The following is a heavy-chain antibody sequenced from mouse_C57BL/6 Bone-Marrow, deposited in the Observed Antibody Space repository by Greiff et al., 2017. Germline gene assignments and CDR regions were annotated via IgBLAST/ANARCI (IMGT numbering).Heavy chain of an antibody. D-gene: IGHD1-2*01. Sequence: QVQLKQSGTELVKPGASVKLSCKASGYTFTSYWMHWVKQRPGQGLEWIGNINPSNGGTNYNAKFKSKATLTVAKSSSTGYMQLSSLTSEDSAVYYCAISGDYGRWRYFDDWGQGTTLTVSS. V-gene: IGHV1-53*01. CDR3: AISGDYGRWRYFDD. J-gene: IGHJ2*01. CDR1: GYTFTSYW. CDR2: INPSNGGT.